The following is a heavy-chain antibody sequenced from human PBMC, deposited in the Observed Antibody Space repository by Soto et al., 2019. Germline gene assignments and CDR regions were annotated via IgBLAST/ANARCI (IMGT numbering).Heavy chain of an antibody. CDR1: GGSISSSSYY. D-gene: IGHD3-10*01. V-gene: IGHV4-39*02. Sequence: SETLSLTCTVSGGSISSSSYYWGWIRQPPGKGLEWIGSIYYSGSTYYNPSLKSRVTISADTSKNQFSLKLSSVTAADTAVYYCARDVYGTGSLGAFDIWGQGTMVTVSS. J-gene: IGHJ3*02. CDR3: ARDVYGTGSLGAFDI. CDR2: IYYSGST.